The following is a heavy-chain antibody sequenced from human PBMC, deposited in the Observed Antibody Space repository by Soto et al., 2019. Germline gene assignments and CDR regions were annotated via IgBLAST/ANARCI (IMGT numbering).Heavy chain of an antibody. V-gene: IGHV4-30-2*01. CDR1: NGSVSSGTYS. CDR3: ARGHYYCGMDV. CDR2: IYYSGTT. J-gene: IGHJ6*02. Sequence: SETLSLTCTVSNGSVSSGTYSWSWVRQPPGKGLEWIGYIYYSGTTYYTPSLKSRLTMSMDRANDHLSLNLTSVTAADTAVYFCARGHYYCGMDVWGQGITVTVSS.